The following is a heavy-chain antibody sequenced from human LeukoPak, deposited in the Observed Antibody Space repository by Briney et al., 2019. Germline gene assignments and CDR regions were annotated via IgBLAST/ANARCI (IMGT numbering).Heavy chain of an antibody. V-gene: IGHV1-69*05. CDR2: IIPIFGTA. Sequence: ASVKVSCKASGGTFSSYAISWVRQAPGQGLEWMGGIIPIFGTANYAQKFQGRVTITTDESTSTAYMEPSSLRSEDTAVYYCATLSYYYDSSGYYPQEFDYWGQGTLVTVSS. CDR1: GGTFSSYA. J-gene: IGHJ4*02. D-gene: IGHD3-22*01. CDR3: ATLSYYYDSSGYYPQEFDY.